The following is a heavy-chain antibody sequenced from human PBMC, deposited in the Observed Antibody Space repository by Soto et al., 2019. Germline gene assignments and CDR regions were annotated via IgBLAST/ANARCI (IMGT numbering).Heavy chain of an antibody. J-gene: IGHJ4*02. V-gene: IGHV1-69*08. Sequence: QVQLVQSGAEVKKPGSSVKVSCKASGGIFSSYTISWVRQAPGQGLEWMGRIIPILGIANYAQKFQGRVTITADKSTSTAYMELSSLRSEDTAVYYCAREGVSGYDFNFDYWGQGTLVTVSS. CDR3: AREGVSGYDFNFDY. CDR1: GGIFSSYT. CDR2: IIPILGIA. D-gene: IGHD5-12*01.